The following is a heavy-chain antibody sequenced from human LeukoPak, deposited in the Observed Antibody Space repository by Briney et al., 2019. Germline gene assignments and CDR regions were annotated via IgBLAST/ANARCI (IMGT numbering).Heavy chain of an antibody. D-gene: IGHD1-26*01. CDR1: GFTFSSHW. J-gene: IGHJ4*02. CDR2: IKQDGREK. V-gene: IGHV3-7*01. CDR3: ARDPGAWELN. Sequence: PGGSLRLFCAASGFTFSSHWMSWVRQAPGKGLEWVANIKQDGREKHYVDSVKGRFTISRDNAKNSLYLQMNSLRAEDTAVYYCARDPGAWELNWGQGTLVTVSS.